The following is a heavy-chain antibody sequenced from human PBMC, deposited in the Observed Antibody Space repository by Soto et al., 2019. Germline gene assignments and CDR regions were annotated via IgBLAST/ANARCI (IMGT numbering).Heavy chain of an antibody. V-gene: IGHV3-49*04. J-gene: IGHJ4*02. CDR2: IRRIAYGGTT. Sequence: GSLRLSCVASGFNFAAYTMSWVRLTPWKWLEWVGFIRRIAYGGTTDYAASLKGRFTISRDDSRKIVYLQMSRLKIEDTAVYYCSRSLAIDFDSWGQGTLGTVS. CDR3: SRSLAIDFDS. CDR1: GFNFAAYT.